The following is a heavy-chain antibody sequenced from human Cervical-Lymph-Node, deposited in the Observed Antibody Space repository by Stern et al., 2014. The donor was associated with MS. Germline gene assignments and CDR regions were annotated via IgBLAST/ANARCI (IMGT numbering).Heavy chain of an antibody. V-gene: IGHV4-61*02. CDR3: ATTRWDLFTWNWFDP. CDR1: GGSISSSGYY. CDR2: IHDSGST. D-gene: IGHD1-26*01. Sequence: VQLVESGPGLVKPSKTLSLTCTVSGGSISSSGYYWSWIRQPADKGLEWIGRIHDSGSTSYNPSLQSRVTISMDPAKKHFSLKLTSVTAADTAVYYCATTRWDLFTWNWFDPWGQGTLVTVSS. J-gene: IGHJ5*02.